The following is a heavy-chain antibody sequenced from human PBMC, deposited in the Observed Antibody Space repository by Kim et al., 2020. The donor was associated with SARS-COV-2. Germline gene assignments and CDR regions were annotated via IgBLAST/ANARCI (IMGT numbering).Heavy chain of an antibody. D-gene: IGHD5-12*01. CDR2: ISWNSGSI. Sequence: GGSLRLSCAASGFTFGDYAMHWVRQAPGKGLEWVSGISWNSGSIGYADSVKGRFTISRDNAKNSLYLQMNSLRAEDTALYYCAKDIGDGYNRYYFDYWGQGTLVTVSS. J-gene: IGHJ4*02. V-gene: IGHV3-9*01. CDR3: AKDIGDGYNRYYFDY. CDR1: GFTFGDYA.